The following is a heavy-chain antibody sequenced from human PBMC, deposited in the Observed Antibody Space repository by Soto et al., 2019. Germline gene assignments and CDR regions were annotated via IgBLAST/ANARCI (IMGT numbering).Heavy chain of an antibody. CDR3: ARDLQYSRLFYGMDV. V-gene: IGHV4-31*03. CDR2: IYYSGST. Sequence: SETLSLTCTVSGGSISSSGYYWSWIRQHPGKGLEWIGYIYYSGSTYYNPSLKSRVTISVDTSKNQFSLKLSSVTAADTAVYYCARDLQYSRLFYGMDVWGQGTTVTVS. D-gene: IGHD6-13*01. CDR1: GGSISSSGYY. J-gene: IGHJ6*02.